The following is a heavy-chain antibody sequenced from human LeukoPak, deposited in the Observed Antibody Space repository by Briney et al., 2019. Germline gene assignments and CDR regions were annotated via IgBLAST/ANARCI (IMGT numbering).Heavy chain of an antibody. D-gene: IGHD6-19*01. V-gene: IGHV3-7*01. CDR2: IKQNGSEE. CDR1: GFTFSNHA. Sequence: GGSLRLSCAASGFTFSNHAMHWVRQAPGKGLEWVANIKQNGSEEDYVDSVKGRFTISRDNAKNSLYLQMNSLRAEDTAVYYCARHNSYSSGSTGYWGQGTLVTVSS. J-gene: IGHJ4*02. CDR3: ARHNSYSSGSTGY.